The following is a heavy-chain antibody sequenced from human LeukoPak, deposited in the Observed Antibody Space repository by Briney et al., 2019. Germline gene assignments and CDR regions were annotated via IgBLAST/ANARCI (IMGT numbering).Heavy chain of an antibody. CDR2: LLDDGVT. CDR1: GASVSGNY. Sequence: PSETLSLTCAVSGASVSGNYWSWIRQSPERGLEWIGHLLDDGVTDYNPSLKSRVTILSDTSKNQFSLRLTSVTAADTAIYYCAKFSRWIPFKFWDQGTLVTVSS. V-gene: IGHV4-59*02. CDR3: AKFSRWIPFKF. J-gene: IGHJ1*01. D-gene: IGHD5-18*01.